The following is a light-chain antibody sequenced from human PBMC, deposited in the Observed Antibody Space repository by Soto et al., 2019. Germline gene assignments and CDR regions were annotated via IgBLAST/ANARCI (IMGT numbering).Light chain of an antibody. Sequence: QAVLTQPPAASGTPGQRVTISCSGSSSNIGSNYVYWYQQLPGTAPKLLICSNNQRPSGVPDRFSGSKSGTSASLAISGLRSEDEADYYCATWDDSLSALYVLRTGTKVTVL. CDR2: SNN. CDR1: SSNIGSNY. CDR3: ATWDDSLSALYV. V-gene: IGLV1-47*02. J-gene: IGLJ1*01.